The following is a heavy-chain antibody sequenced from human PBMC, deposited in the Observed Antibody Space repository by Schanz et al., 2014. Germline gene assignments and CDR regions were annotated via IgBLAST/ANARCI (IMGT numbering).Heavy chain of an antibody. Sequence: QGQLVQSGAEVKKPGASVKVSCKASGYTFTSYGITWVRQAPGQGLEWMGWMNSKTGNTGYAQRFQGRVTMTRNTSITTAYLELSSLRSGDTAVYYCAKGRFGELSAFDIWGQGTMVTVSS. CDR3: AKGRFGELSAFDI. CDR1: GYTFTSYG. D-gene: IGHD3-10*01. CDR2: MNSKTGNT. V-gene: IGHV1-8*01. J-gene: IGHJ3*02.